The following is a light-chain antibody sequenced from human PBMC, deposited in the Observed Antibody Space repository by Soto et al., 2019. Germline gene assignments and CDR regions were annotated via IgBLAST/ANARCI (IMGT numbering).Light chain of an antibody. J-gene: IGKJ1*01. CDR3: QQYGNSPWT. CDR2: GPS. V-gene: IGKV3-20*01. Sequence: EIVLTQSPGTLSLSPGERATLSCRASQSVSSSYLGWYQQKPGQAPRLLIYGPSSRATGIPDRFSGSGSGTDFTLTISRLESEDIAVYYCQQYGNSPWTFGQGTKVEVQ. CDR1: QSVSSSY.